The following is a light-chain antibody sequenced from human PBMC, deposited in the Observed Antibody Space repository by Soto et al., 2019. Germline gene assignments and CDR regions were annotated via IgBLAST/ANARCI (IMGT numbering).Light chain of an antibody. CDR1: QTGSGNY. Sequence: EIVLTQSPGILSLSPGERATLSCRASQTGSGNYLAWYQQKPGQSPRLLIYGSSDRATGIPDRFSGSGSGKDFTLTINRVAPEDFAVYSCQQYGSSPQYTFGQGTTLEI. V-gene: IGKV3-20*01. J-gene: IGKJ2*01. CDR3: QQYGSSPQYT. CDR2: GSS.